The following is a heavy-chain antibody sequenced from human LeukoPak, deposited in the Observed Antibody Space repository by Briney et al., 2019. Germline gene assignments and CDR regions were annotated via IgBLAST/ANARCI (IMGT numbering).Heavy chain of an antibody. CDR2: ISYDGSNK. D-gene: IGHD6-19*01. V-gene: IGHV3-30*03. CDR3: ARDRAVAGTGFYFDY. CDR1: GFTFSSYW. J-gene: IGHJ4*02. Sequence: GGSLRLSCAASGFTFSSYWMSWVRQAPGKGLEWVAVISYDGSNKYYADSVKGRFTISRDNSKNTLYLQVNSLRAEDTAVYYCARDRAVAGTGFYFDYWGQGTLVTVSS.